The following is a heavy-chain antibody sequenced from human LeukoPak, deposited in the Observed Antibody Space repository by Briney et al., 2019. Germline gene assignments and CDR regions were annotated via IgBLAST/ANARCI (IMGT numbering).Heavy chain of an antibody. Sequence: PSETLSLTCTVSGGSISSSSYFWGWIRQPPGKGLEWIGSIYYSGSNYYNPSLKSRVTISVDTSKNQFSLKLTSVTAADTAVYYCARARGIGQLWLVVIDYWGQGTLVTVSS. CDR2: IYYSGSN. CDR1: GGSISSSSYF. V-gene: IGHV4-39*07. D-gene: IGHD5-18*01. J-gene: IGHJ4*02. CDR3: ARARGIGQLWLVVIDY.